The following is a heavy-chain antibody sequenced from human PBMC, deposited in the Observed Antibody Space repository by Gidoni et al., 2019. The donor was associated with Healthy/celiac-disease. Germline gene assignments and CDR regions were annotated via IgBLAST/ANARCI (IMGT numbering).Heavy chain of an antibody. CDR3: ARARYGQQLVTVPTFDY. CDR1: GYTFTSYG. V-gene: IGHV1-18*04. CDR2: ISAYNGNT. J-gene: IGHJ4*02. D-gene: IGHD6-13*01. Sequence: HVQLVQSGAEVKKPGASVKVSCKASGYTFTSYGISWVRQAPGQGLEWMGWISAYNGNTNYAQKIQGRITMTTDTSKSTAYMELRSLRSDDTAVYYCARARYGQQLVTVPTFDYWGQGTLVTVSS.